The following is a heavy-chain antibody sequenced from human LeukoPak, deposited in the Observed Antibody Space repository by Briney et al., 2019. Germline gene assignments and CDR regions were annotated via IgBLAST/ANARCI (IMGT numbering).Heavy chain of an antibody. CDR3: VGGGNVDY. V-gene: IGHV3-43*01. J-gene: IGHJ4*02. CDR2: IRWDGTGT. CDR1: GFTFGDYS. Sequence: PGGSLRLSCAASGFTFGDYSMHWVRQPPGKGLEYVSLIRWDGTGTYYADSVKGRFTISRDNSKNSLYLQMDNLRTEDTALYYCVGGGNVDYWGQGTLVTVSS. D-gene: IGHD4-23*01.